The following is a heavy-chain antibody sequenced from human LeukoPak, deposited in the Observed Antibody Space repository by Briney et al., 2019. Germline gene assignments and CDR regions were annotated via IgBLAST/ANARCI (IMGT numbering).Heavy chain of an antibody. D-gene: IGHD6-19*01. CDR2: IYYSGST. CDR1: GGSISSYY. Sequence: PSETLSLTCTVSGGSISSYYWSWTWQPPGKGLEWIGYIYYSGSTNYNPSLTSRVTISVDTSKKQFSVKLSSVTAADTAVYYCARHSAVADDAFDIWGQGTMGTVSS. V-gene: IGHV4-59*08. J-gene: IGHJ3*02. CDR3: ARHSAVADDAFDI.